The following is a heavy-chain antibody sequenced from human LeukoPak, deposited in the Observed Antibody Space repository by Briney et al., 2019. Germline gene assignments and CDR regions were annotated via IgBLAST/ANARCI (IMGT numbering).Heavy chain of an antibody. D-gene: IGHD4-17*01. CDR2: IKSKTGGGKT. J-gene: IGHJ4*02. Sequence: GGSLRLSCAASGFTFDGYAMRWVRQAPGKGLEWVGRIKSKTGGGKTDYAAPVKGRFTISRDDTKNTLHLQMNSLKAEDTAVYYCTTAYYGDYPWYFDYWGQGTLVTVSS. CDR3: TTAYYGDYPWYFDY. CDR1: GFTFDGYA. V-gene: IGHV3-15*01.